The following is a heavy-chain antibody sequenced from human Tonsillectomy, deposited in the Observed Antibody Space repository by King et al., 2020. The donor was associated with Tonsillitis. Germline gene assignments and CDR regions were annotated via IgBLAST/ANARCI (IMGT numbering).Heavy chain of an antibody. D-gene: IGHD3-9*01. CDR3: ARVYYDILTGYSPQGWLDP. J-gene: IGHJ5*02. V-gene: IGHV4-61*01. Sequence: QLQESGPGLVKPSETLSLTCTVSGGSVSSGSYYWSWIRQPPGKGLEWIGYIYYSGSTNYNPSLKSRVTISLDTSNNQFSLKLSSVTAADTAVYYCARVYYDILTGYSPQGWLDPWGQGTLVTVSS. CDR1: GGSVSSGSYY. CDR2: IYYSGST.